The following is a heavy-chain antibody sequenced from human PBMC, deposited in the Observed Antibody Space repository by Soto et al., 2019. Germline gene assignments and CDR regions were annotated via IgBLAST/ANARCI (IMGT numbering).Heavy chain of an antibody. V-gene: IGHV1-69*13. Sequence: ASVKVSCKASGGTFSSYAISWVRKAPGQGREWMGGIIPIFGTANYAQKFQGRVTITADESTSTAYMELSSLRSEDTAVYYCARVSPGSHYYDNSGSWYFHHWGQGTLVTVSS. J-gene: IGHJ1*01. CDR3: ARVSPGSHYYDNSGSWYFHH. CDR2: IIPIFGTA. D-gene: IGHD3-22*01. CDR1: GGTFSSYA.